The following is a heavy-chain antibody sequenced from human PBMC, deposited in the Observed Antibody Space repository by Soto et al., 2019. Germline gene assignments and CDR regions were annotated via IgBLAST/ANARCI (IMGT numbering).Heavy chain of an antibody. CDR2: IYYSGST. D-gene: IGHD1-26*01. Sequence: QVQLQESGPGLVKPSETLSLTCTVSGGSVSSGSYYWSWIRQPPGKGLEWIGYIYYSGSTNYNSSLKSRVTISVDTSKNQFSLNRSSVTAGDTAVYYCARGGGGTYYYFDYWGQGTLVTVSS. J-gene: IGHJ4*02. V-gene: IGHV4-61*01. CDR3: ARGGGGTYYYFDY. CDR1: GGSVSSGSYY.